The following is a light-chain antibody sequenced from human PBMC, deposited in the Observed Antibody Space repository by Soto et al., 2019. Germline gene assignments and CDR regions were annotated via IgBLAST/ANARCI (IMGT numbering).Light chain of an antibody. J-gene: IGLJ2*01. CDR3: CSFAGSITR. Sequence: QSALTQPASVSGSPGQSITVSCTGTSSDVGSYDLVSWYQHHPGKAPKLIIYDATKRPSGVSNRFSGSKSGNTASLTISGLQAEDEADYYCCSFAGSITRFGGGTKLTVL. CDR2: DAT. V-gene: IGLV2-23*01. CDR1: SSDVGSYDL.